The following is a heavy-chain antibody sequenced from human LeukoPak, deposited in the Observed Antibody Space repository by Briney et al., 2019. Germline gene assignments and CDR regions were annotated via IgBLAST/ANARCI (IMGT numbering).Heavy chain of an antibody. CDR2: INHSGST. V-gene: IGHV4-34*01. J-gene: IGHJ4*02. CDR3: ARNQRAMVRGALDY. Sequence: PSETLSLTCAVYGGSFSGYYWSWIRQPPGKGLEWIGEINHSGSTNYNPSLKSRVTISVDTSKNQFSLELSSVTAADTAVYYCARNQRAMVRGALDYWGQGTLVTVSS. CDR1: GGSFSGYY. D-gene: IGHD3-10*01.